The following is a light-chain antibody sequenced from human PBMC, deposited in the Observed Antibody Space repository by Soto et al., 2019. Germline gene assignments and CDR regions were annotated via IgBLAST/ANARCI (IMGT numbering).Light chain of an antibody. CDR2: DVT. CDR3: NSYTTSTSFV. V-gene: IGLV2-8*01. J-gene: IGLJ1*01. CDR1: SSDVGGYNY. Sequence: QSVLTQPPSASGSPGQSVTISCTGTSSDVGGYNYVSWYQQHPGKAPKLLIYDVTNRPSGVSDRFSGSKSGSTASLTISGLQAEYEADDYCNSYTTSTSFVFGTGTKAT.